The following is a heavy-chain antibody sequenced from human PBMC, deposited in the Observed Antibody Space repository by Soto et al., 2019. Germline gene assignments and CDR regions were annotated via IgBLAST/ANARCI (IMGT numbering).Heavy chain of an antibody. J-gene: IGHJ6*02. CDR3: ARVNYDILRPRGYGMDV. CDR1: GGSISSGGYY. V-gene: IGHV4-31*03. CDR2: IYYSGST. D-gene: IGHD3-9*01. Sequence: QVQLQESGPGLVKPSQTLSLTCTVSGGSISSGGYYWSWIRQHPGKGLEWIGYIYYSGSTYYNPSLNSRGTISVDTSKNQFSLKLSSVTAADTAVYYCARVNYDILRPRGYGMDVWGQGTTVTVSS.